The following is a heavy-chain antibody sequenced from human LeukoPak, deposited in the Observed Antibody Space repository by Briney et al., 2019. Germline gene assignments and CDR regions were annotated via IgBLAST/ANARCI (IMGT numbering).Heavy chain of an antibody. V-gene: IGHV3-11*01. CDR1: GFSVINTY. CDR2: ISSSGSTI. Sequence: PGGSLRLSCETSGFSVINTYMSWVRQAPGKGLEWVSYISSSGSTIYYADSVKGRFTISRDNAKNSLYLQMNSLRAEDTAVYYCARDRFEQLVIDYWGQGTLVTVSS. CDR3: ARDRFEQLVIDY. J-gene: IGHJ4*02. D-gene: IGHD6-13*01.